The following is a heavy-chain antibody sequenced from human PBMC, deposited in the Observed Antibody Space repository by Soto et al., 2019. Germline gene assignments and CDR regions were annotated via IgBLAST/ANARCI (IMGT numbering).Heavy chain of an antibody. J-gene: IGHJ3*02. Sequence: QVQLQQRGAGLLKPSETLSLTCAVYGGSFSGYYWSWIRQPPGKGLEWIGEINHSGSTNYNPSLKSRVTISVDTSKNQFSLKLSSVTAADTAVYYCARGRTIFGVALYRYAFDIWGQGTMVTVSS. V-gene: IGHV4-34*01. CDR1: GGSFSGYY. CDR2: INHSGST. CDR3: ARGRTIFGVALYRYAFDI. D-gene: IGHD3-3*01.